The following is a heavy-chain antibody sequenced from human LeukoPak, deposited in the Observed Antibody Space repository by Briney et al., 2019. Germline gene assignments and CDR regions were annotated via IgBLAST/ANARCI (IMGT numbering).Heavy chain of an antibody. J-gene: IGHJ5*02. CDR2: IYPGDSDT. V-gene: IGHV5-51*01. CDR1: GYSFTSYW. Sequence: GESLKISCKGSGYSFTSYWIGWVRQMPGKGLEWMGIIYPGDSDTRYSPSFQGQVTISADKSISTAYLQWSSLKASDTAMYYCARSSTSSLERSPFDPWGQGTLVTVSS. D-gene: IGHD2-2*01. CDR3: ARSSTSSLERSPFDP.